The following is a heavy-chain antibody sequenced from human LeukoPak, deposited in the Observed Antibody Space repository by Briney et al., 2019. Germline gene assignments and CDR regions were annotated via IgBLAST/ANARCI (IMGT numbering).Heavy chain of an antibody. D-gene: IGHD5-18*01. Sequence: ATMKVSCKASGYTFNAYYLHWVRQAPGQGLEWMGWINPNSGDTKYAQKFQGRVTMTGDTSISTAYMDLRSLRSDDTAVYFCARSGYSFGYHYFDLWGQGTLVTVSS. CDR3: ARSGYSFGYHYFDL. J-gene: IGHJ4*02. CDR2: INPNSGDT. V-gene: IGHV1-2*02. CDR1: GYTFNAYY.